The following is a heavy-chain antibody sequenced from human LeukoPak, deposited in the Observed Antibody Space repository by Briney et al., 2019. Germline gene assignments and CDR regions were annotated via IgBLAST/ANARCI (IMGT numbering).Heavy chain of an antibody. D-gene: IGHD2-8*01. J-gene: IGHJ5*02. Sequence: SVKVSCKASGGTFSSYAISWVRQAPGQGLEWMGGIIPIFGIANYAQKFQGRVTITADESTSTAYMELSSLRSEDTAVYYCARVGGYCTNGVVLCRPTAENNWFDPWGQGTLVTVSS. V-gene: IGHV1-69*01. CDR1: GGTFSSYA. CDR3: ARVGGYCTNGVVLCRPTAENNWFDP. CDR2: IIPIFGIA.